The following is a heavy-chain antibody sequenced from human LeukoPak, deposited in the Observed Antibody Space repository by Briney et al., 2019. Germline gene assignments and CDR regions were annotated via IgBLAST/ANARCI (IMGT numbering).Heavy chain of an antibody. CDR1: GFSLSNARMG. CDR3: ARIRRRITGTTSYDY. D-gene: IGHD1-20*01. V-gene: IGHV2-26*01. J-gene: IGHJ4*02. Sequence: ESGPTLVNPTETLTLTCTVSGFSLSNARMGVSWIRQPPGKALEWLAHIFSNDEKSYSTSLKSRLTISKDTSKSQVVLTMTNMDPVDTATYYCARIRRRITGTTSYDYWGQGTLVTVSS. CDR2: IFSNDEK.